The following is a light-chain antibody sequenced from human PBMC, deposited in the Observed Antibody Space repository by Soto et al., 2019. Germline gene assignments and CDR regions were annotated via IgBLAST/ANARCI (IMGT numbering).Light chain of an antibody. V-gene: IGKV3-15*01. Sequence: EILMTQSPATLSVSPGERATLSCRASQSLSSNLAWYQQKPGQTPRLLIYGASARATGIPARFSGSGSGTEFTLTISSLQSEDFAVYYCQQYNDWPRTFGQGTKVEIK. J-gene: IGKJ1*01. CDR3: QQYNDWPRT. CDR1: QSLSSN. CDR2: GAS.